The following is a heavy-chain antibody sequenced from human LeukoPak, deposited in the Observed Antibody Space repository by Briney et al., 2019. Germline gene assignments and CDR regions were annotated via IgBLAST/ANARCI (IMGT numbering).Heavy chain of an antibody. Sequence: SETLSLTCTVSGGSISSYYWSWLRQPPGKGLEWIGYIYYRGSTNYNPSLKSRVTISVDTSKNLFSLKLSSVTAADTAVYYCAREGHYYGSGSYWTIDYWGQGTLVTVSS. J-gene: IGHJ4*02. CDR2: IYYRGST. D-gene: IGHD3-10*01. CDR1: GGSISSYY. CDR3: AREGHYYGSGSYWTIDY. V-gene: IGHV4-59*01.